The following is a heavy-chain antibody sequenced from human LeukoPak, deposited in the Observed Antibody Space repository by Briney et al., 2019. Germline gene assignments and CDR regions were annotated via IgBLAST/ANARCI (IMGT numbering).Heavy chain of an antibody. CDR3: ARASGLKRTVTDAFDI. Sequence: TASGTLSLTCAVSGGSISSCNWWSWVRQPPGKGLEWIGEIYHSGSTNYNPSLKSRVTISVDKSKNQFSLKLSSVTAADTAVYYCARASGLKRTVTDAFDIWGQGTMVTVSP. CDR1: GGSISSCNW. CDR2: IYHSGST. D-gene: IGHD4-17*01. J-gene: IGHJ3*02. V-gene: IGHV4-4*02.